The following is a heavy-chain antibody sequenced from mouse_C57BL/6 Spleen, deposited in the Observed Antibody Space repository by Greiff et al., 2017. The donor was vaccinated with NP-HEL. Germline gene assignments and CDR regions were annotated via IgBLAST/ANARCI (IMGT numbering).Heavy chain of an antibody. CDR3: ARSVTTVVADAMDY. CDR2: ISSGGSYT. D-gene: IGHD1-1*01. Sequence: EVMLVESGGDLVKPGGSLKLSCAASGFTFSSYGMSWVRQTPDKRLEWVATISSGGSYTYYPDSVKGRFTISRDNAKNTLYLQMSSLKSEDTAMYYCARSVTTVVADAMDYWGQGTSVTVSS. V-gene: IGHV5-6*01. J-gene: IGHJ4*01. CDR1: GFTFSSYG.